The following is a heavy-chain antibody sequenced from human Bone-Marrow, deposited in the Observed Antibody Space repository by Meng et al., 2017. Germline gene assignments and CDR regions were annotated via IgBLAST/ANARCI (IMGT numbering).Heavy chain of an antibody. CDR3: ARVGYYNILTGYYYFDY. V-gene: IGHV3-21*01. Sequence: GESLKISCAASGFTFTSYSMNWVRQAPGKGLEWVSSIGSNSRSTYYSESAKGRFTISRDNAKNSLCLQMNSLRAEDTAVYYCARVGYYNILTGYYYFDYWGQGTLVTVSS. J-gene: IGHJ4*02. CDR1: GFTFTSYS. CDR2: IGSNSRST. D-gene: IGHD3-9*01.